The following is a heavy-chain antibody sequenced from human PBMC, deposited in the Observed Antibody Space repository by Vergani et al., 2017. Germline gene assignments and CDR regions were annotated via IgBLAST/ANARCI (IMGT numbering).Heavy chain of an antibody. D-gene: IGHD2-15*01. CDR3: ARAYCSGGSCYSSALDWFDP. V-gene: IGHV1-69*01. Sequence: QVQLVQSGAEVKKPGSSVKVSCKASGGTFSSYAISWVRQAPGQGLEWMGGIIPIFGTANYAQKFQGRVTITADESTSTAYMELSSLRSEDTAVYYCARAYCSGGSCYSSALDWFDPWGQGTLDTVSS. CDR1: GGTFSSYA. J-gene: IGHJ5*02. CDR2: IIPIFGTA.